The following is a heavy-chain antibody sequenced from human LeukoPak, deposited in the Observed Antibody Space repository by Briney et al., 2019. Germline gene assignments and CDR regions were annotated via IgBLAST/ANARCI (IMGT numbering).Heavy chain of an antibody. J-gene: IGHJ4*02. CDR3: ARDGGYCSSTSCSQDY. CDR2: INWNGGST. V-gene: IGHV3-20*01. D-gene: IGHD2-2*01. CDR1: GFTFDDYG. Sequence: GGSLRLSCAASGFTFDDYGMSWVRQAPGKGLEWVSGINWNGGSTGYADSVKGRFTISRDNAKNSLYLQMNSLRAEDTALYHCARDGGYCSSTSCSQDYWGQGTLVTVSS.